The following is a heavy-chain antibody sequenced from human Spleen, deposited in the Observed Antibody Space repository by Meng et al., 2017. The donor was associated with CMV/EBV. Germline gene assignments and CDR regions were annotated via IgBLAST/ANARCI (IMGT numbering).Heavy chain of an antibody. CDR2: ISYDGSNK. CDR1: GFTFSSYA. Sequence: GESLKISCAASGFTFSSYAMHWVRQAPGKGLEWVAVISYDGSNKYYADSVKGRFTISRDNSKNTLYLQMNSLRAEDTAVYYCARDTPNDFWSGYYHYYYYGMDVWGQGTTVTVSS. CDR3: ARDTPNDFWSGYYHYYYYGMDV. V-gene: IGHV3-30*04. J-gene: IGHJ6*02. D-gene: IGHD3-3*01.